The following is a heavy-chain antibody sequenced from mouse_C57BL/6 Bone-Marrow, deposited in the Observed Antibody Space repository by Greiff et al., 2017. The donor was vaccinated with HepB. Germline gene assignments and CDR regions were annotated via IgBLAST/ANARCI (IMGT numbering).Heavy chain of an antibody. D-gene: IGHD1-1*01. CDR1: GYSITSGYD. V-gene: IGHV3-1*01. CDR3: AREDYSSWYFDV. Sequence: EVQLKESGPGMVKPSQSLSLTCTVTGYSITSGYDWHWIRHFPGNKLEWMGYISYSGSTNYNPSLKSRISITHDTSKNHFFLKLNSVTTEDTATYYCAREDYSSWYFDVWGTGTTVTVSS. J-gene: IGHJ1*03. CDR2: ISYSGST.